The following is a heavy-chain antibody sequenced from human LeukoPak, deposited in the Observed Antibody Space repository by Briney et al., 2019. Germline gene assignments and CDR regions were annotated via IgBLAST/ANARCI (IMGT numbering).Heavy chain of an antibody. CDR1: GFTFSSYW. D-gene: IGHD5-24*01. CDR3: ARDGRDGYNLNFYYGMDV. CDR2: INTDGSST. V-gene: IGHV3-74*01. J-gene: IGHJ6*02. Sequence: PGGSLRLSCATSGFTFSSYWMHWVRQAPGKGLVWVSHINTDGSSTRYADSVKGRFTISRDNAKNTLYLQMNSLRAEDTAVYYCARDGRDGYNLNFYYGMDVWGQGTTVTVSS.